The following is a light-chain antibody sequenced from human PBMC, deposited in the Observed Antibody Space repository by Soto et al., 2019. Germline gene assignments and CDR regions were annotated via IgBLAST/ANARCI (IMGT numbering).Light chain of an antibody. V-gene: IGLV2-14*01. CDR2: EVS. J-gene: IGLJ3*02. CDR1: SSDVGGYNY. Sequence: QSALTQPASVSGSPGQSITISCTGTSSDVGGYNYLSWYQQHPGKAPRVMIYEVSNRPSGVSNRFSASKSGNTASLTISGLQAEDEADYFCSSYTTSGTPVFGGGTKLTVL. CDR3: SSYTTSGTPV.